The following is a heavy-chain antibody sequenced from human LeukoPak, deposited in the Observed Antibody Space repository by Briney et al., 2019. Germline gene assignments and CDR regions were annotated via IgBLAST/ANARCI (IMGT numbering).Heavy chain of an antibody. J-gene: IGHJ4*02. CDR1: GGSIRSYH. CDR2: IYYSGST. D-gene: IGHD3-10*01. Sequence: SETLSLTCTVSGGSIRSYHWSWIRQPAGKGLEWMGHIYYSGSTNYNPSLKSRVTISVDTSKNQFSLKLSSVTAADTAVYYCARLDLGLLWFGESLVFDYWGQGTLVTVSS. CDR3: ARLDLGLLWFGESLVFDY. V-gene: IGHV4-59*08.